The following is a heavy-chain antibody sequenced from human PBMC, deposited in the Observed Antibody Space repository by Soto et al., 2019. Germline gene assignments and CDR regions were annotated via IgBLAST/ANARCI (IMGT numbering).Heavy chain of an antibody. D-gene: IGHD6-6*01. V-gene: IGHV3-7*03. CDR2: IKQDGSEK. Sequence: PGGSLRLSCAASGFTFSSYWMSWVRQAPGKGLEWVANIKQDGSEKYYVDSVKGRFTISRDNAKNSLYLQMNSLRAEDTAVYYCARDHHSSSPRHYYYGMDVWGQGTTVTVSS. CDR3: ARDHHSSSPRHYYYGMDV. J-gene: IGHJ6*02. CDR1: GFTFSSYW.